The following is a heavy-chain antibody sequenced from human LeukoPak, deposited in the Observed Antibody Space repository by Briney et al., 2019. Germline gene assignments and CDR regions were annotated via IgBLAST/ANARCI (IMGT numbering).Heavy chain of an antibody. D-gene: IGHD3-10*01. CDR2: IYYGENT. V-gene: IGHV4-39*07. CDR1: GGSISSGPYY. J-gene: IGHJ4*02. Sequence: SETLSLTCTVSGGSISSGPYYWGWIRQPPGKGLEWIGSIYYGENTDYNPSLKSRVTISVDTSKNQFSLKLSSVTAADTAVYYCARGGYYYGSGSYYNFDYWGQGTLVTVSS. CDR3: ARGGYYYGSGSYYNFDY.